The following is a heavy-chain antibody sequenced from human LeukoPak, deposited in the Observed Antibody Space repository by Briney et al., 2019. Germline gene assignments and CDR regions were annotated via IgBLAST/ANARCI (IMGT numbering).Heavy chain of an antibody. CDR2: INPNSGGT. CDR3: ARSYYDSSGYLPL. J-gene: IGHJ4*02. D-gene: IGHD3-22*01. CDR1: GYTFTGYY. Sequence: AASVKVSCKASGYTFTGYYMHWVRQAPGQGPEWMGWINPNSGGTNYAQKFQGRVTMTRDTSISTVYMELSRLRSDDTAVYYCARSYYDSSGYLPLWGQGTLVTISS. V-gene: IGHV1-2*02.